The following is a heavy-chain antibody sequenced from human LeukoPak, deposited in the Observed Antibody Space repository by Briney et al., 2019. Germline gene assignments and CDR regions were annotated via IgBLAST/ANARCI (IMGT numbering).Heavy chain of an antibody. D-gene: IGHD5-12*01. J-gene: IGHJ5*02. CDR3: ASVQGGGYDYNWFDP. V-gene: IGHV5-51*01. CDR2: IYPGDSDT. Sequence: GESLKISCKGSGYTFTSYWIGWVRQMPGKGLEWMGIIYPGDSDTRYSPSFQGQVTISADKSISTAYLQWSSLKASDTAMYYCASVQGGGYDYNWFDPWGQGTLVTVSS. CDR1: GYTFTSYW.